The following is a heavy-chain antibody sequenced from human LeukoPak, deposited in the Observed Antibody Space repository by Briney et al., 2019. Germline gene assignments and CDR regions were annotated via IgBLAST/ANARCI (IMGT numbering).Heavy chain of an antibody. CDR3: AKDPRGEDILTGYYKPIDY. CDR2: ISGSGGST. Sequence: GGSLRLSCAASGFTFSSYAMSWVRQAPGKGLEWVSAISGSGGSTYYADSVKGRFTISRDNSKNTLYLQMNSLRAEDTAVYYCAKDPRGEDILTGYYKPIDYWGQGTLVTVSS. J-gene: IGHJ4*02. D-gene: IGHD3-9*01. V-gene: IGHV3-23*01. CDR1: GFTFSSYA.